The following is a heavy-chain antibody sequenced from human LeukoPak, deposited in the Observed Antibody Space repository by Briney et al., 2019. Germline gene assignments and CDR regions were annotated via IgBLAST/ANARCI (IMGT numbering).Heavy chain of an antibody. CDR2: VYDSGST. J-gene: IGHJ2*01. Sequence: SETLSLTCTVSGGSISSSSYSWAWIRQPPGKGLEWIGTVYDSGSTYCNPSLKSRVTISVDTSKNHFSLKLNSVTAADTAVYYCARLSLTGDSGRGYFRLWGRGTLVTVSS. V-gene: IGHV4-39*02. CDR1: GGSISSSSYS. D-gene: IGHD1-1*01. CDR3: ARLSLTGDSGRGYFRL.